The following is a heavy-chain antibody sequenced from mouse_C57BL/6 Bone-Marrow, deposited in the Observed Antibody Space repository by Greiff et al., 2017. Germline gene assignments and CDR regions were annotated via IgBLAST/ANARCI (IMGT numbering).Heavy chain of an antibody. Sequence: EVKLMESEGGLVQPGSSMKLSCTASGFTFSDYYMAWVRQVPEKGLEWVANINYDGSSTYYLDSLKSRFIISRDNAKNILYLQMSSLKSEDTATYYCARDAGDGYYDWYFDVWGTGTTVTVSS. CDR2: INYDGSST. D-gene: IGHD2-3*01. CDR3: ARDAGDGYYDWYFDV. V-gene: IGHV5-16*01. CDR1: GFTFSDYY. J-gene: IGHJ1*03.